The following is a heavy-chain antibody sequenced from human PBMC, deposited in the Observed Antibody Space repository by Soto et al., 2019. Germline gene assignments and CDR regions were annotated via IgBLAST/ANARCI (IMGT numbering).Heavy chain of an antibody. J-gene: IGHJ4*02. V-gene: IGHV3-23*01. CDR1: GFTFSSYA. D-gene: IGHD3-3*02. CDR3: ARISTTRTYYFDY. Sequence: GGSLRLSCAASGFTFSSYAMSWVRQAPGKGLEWVSAISGSGGSTYYADSVKGRFTISRDNSKNTLYLQMNSLKTEDTAVYYCARISTTRTYYFDYWGQGTVVTVSS. CDR2: ISGSGGST.